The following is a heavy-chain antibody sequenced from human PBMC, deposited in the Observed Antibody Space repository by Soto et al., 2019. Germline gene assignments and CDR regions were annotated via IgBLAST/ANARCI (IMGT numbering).Heavy chain of an antibody. CDR2: IDPSDSYT. V-gene: IGHV5-10-1*01. Sequence: GESLKISCKGSGYSFTSYWISWVRQMPGKGLEWMGRIDPSDSYTNYSPSFQGHVTISADKSISTAYLQWSSLKASDTAMYYCARRCSSTSCKYYYYGMDVWGQGTTVTVSS. J-gene: IGHJ6*02. D-gene: IGHD2-2*01. CDR3: ARRCSSTSCKYYYYGMDV. CDR1: GYSFTSYW.